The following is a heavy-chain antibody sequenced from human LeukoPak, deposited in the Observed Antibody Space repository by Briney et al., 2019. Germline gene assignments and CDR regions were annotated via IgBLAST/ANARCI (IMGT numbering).Heavy chain of an antibody. CDR2: IDYDSSHI. Sequence: GGSLRLSCAASGFTFSNSAMNWVRQVPGKGLEWVSSIDYDSSHIYYAASVRGRFTISRDNARNSVYLQMNSLRVEDTAVYYCARDPLRYLRVGHYDYWGQGTLVAVSS. CDR3: ARDPLRYLRVGHYDY. D-gene: IGHD3-9*01. J-gene: IGHJ4*02. CDR1: GFTFSNSA. V-gene: IGHV3-21*01.